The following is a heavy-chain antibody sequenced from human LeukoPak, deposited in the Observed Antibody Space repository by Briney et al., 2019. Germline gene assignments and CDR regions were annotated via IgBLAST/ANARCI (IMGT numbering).Heavy chain of an antibody. CDR1: GYTFTGYY. J-gene: IGHJ6*03. Sequence: ASVKVSCKASGYTFTGYYIHWVRQAPGQGLEWMGWINPNSGGTKFAQKFQGRVTMTRDTSISTAYMELSRLRSDDTAVYYCAXXGGYYYYYMDVWGKGTTVTVSS. V-gene: IGHV1-2*02. D-gene: IGHD3-16*01. CDR2: INPNSGGT. CDR3: AXXGGYYYYYMDV.